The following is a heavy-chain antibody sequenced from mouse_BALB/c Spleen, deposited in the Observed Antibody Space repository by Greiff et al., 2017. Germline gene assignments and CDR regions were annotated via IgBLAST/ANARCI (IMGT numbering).Heavy chain of an antibody. D-gene: IGHD1-1*01. Sequence: EVKLVESGPSLVKPSQTLSLTCSVTGDSITSGYWNWIRKFPGNKLEYMGYISYSGSTYYNPSLKSRISITRDTSKNQYYLQLNSVTTENTATYYCARSDYYGSSSWFAYWGQGTLVTVSA. CDR1: GDSITSGY. V-gene: IGHV3-8*02. CDR2: ISYSGST. J-gene: IGHJ3*01. CDR3: ARSDYYGSSSWFAY.